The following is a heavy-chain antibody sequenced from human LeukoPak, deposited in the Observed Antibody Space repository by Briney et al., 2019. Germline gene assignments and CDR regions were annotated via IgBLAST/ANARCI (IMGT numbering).Heavy chain of an antibody. J-gene: IGHJ6*03. CDR2: ISSSGSTI. D-gene: IGHD4-17*01. V-gene: IGHV3-48*03. Sequence: GGSLRLSCAASGFTFSSYEMNWVRQAPGKGLEWVSYISSSGSTIYYADSVKGRFTISRDNAKNSLYLQMNSLRAEDTAVYYCARAMEDYGDYYYYMDVWGKGTTVTISS. CDR1: GFTFSSYE. CDR3: ARAMEDYGDYYYYMDV.